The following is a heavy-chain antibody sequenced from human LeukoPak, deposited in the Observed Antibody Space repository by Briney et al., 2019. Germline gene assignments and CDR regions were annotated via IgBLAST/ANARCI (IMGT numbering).Heavy chain of an antibody. CDR2: IYYSGST. Sequence: PSETLSLTCTVSGGSISSSNYYWGWIRQPPGKGLEYIGSIYYSGSTYYNPSLKSRVTISVETSKNQFSLKLKSVTAADTAVYYCARGGYYGSGNDFRFDPWGQGTLVTVSS. D-gene: IGHD3-10*01. J-gene: IGHJ5*02. CDR1: GGSISSSNYY. CDR3: ARGGYYGSGNDFRFDP. V-gene: IGHV4-39*07.